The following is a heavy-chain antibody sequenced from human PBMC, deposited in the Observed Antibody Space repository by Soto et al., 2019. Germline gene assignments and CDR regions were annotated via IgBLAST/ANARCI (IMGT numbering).Heavy chain of an antibody. Sequence: SETLSLTCSVSGGSISGSYWSWIRQSPGKGLEWLGYVYYTGSTNYSPSLRSRVSISVDTSKNEFSLRLSSVTAADTAVYFCARSVAVPGENIDYWGQGTQVTVSS. V-gene: IGHV4-59*01. J-gene: IGHJ4*02. CDR3: ARSVAVPGENIDY. CDR1: GGSISGSY. CDR2: VYYTGST. D-gene: IGHD6-19*01.